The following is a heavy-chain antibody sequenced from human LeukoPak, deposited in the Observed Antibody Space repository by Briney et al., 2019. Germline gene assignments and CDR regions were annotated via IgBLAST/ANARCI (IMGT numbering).Heavy chain of an antibody. D-gene: IGHD3-10*01. CDR3: APRPRGADAFDI. J-gene: IGHJ3*02. CDR2: IYYSGST. V-gene: IGHV4-39*01. Sequence: PSETLSLTCTVSGGSISSSSYYWGWIRQPPGKGLEWIGSIYYSGSTYYNPSLKSRVTISVDTSKNQFSLKLSSVTAADTAVYYCAPRPRGADAFDIWGQGTMVTVSS. CDR1: GGSISSSSYY.